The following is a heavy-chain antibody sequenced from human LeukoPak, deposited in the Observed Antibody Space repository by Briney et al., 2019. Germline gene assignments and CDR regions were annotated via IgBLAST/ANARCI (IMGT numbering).Heavy chain of an antibody. D-gene: IGHD6-13*01. CDR2: IYSGGST. CDR1: GFTVSSNY. V-gene: IGHV3-53*01. Sequence: GGSLRLSCAASGFTVSSNYMSWVRQAPGKGLEWVSVIYSGGSTYYADSVKGRFTISRDNSKNTLYLQVNSLRAEDTAVYYCARGRRGIAAAGAYWGQGTLVTVSS. J-gene: IGHJ4*02. CDR3: ARGRRGIAAAGAY.